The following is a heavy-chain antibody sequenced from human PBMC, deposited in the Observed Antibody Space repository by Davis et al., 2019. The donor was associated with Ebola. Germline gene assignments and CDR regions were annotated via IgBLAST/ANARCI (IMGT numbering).Heavy chain of an antibody. D-gene: IGHD3-16*01. Sequence: GESLKISCAVSGFSFNNYAMSWIRQAPGKGLEWVSSINGRGGGTYYADSVKGRFTISRDNSKNTLSLQMSNLRVEDTAIYYCAKDGAIDYWGQGTLDTVSS. V-gene: IGHV3-23*01. CDR3: AKDGAIDY. CDR1: GFSFNNYA. J-gene: IGHJ4*02. CDR2: INGRGGGT.